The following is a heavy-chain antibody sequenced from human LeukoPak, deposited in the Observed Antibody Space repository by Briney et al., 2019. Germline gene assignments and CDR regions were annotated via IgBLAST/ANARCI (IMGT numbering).Heavy chain of an antibody. CDR1: GFSFTDYP. Sequence: GSLRLSCATSGFSFTDYPMNWVRQAPGKGLEWFSNIRTTAEGAKYAYYADSVEGRVTISRDDGKNTLYLHMNSLRDDDTAVYYCATDQRYVFDYWGQGILVTVSS. CDR2: IRTTAEGAKYA. D-gene: IGHD3-9*01. CDR3: ATDQRYVFDY. J-gene: IGHJ4*02. V-gene: IGHV3-48*02.